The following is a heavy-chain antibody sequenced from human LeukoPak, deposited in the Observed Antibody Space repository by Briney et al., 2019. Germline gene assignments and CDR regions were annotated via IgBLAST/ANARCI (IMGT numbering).Heavy chain of an antibody. CDR1: GGSFSGYY. CDR2: INHSGST. CDR3: ARGGSSWNNYYYYYYMDV. J-gene: IGHJ6*03. Sequence: PSETLSLTCAVYGGSFSGYYRSWIRQPPGKGLEWIGEINHSGSTNYNPSLKSRVTISVDTSKNQFSLKLSSVTAADTAVYYCARGGSSWNNYYYYYYMDVRGKGTTVTVSS. V-gene: IGHV4-34*01. D-gene: IGHD6-13*01.